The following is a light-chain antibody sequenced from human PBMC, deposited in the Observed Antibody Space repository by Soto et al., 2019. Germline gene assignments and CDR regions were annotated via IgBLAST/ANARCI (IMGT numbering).Light chain of an antibody. V-gene: IGKV3-11*01. CDR3: QQRNNWPRGT. CDR2: DAS. CDR1: KSVSSY. J-gene: IGKJ1*01. Sequence: MVLTQSPATLSLSPGARATLSCRASKSVSSYLAWYQQNPGQAPSLLIYDASNRATGIPARVIGSGSGTDFTRTISSLEPADFAAYYCQQRNNWPRGTFGQGTKVELK.